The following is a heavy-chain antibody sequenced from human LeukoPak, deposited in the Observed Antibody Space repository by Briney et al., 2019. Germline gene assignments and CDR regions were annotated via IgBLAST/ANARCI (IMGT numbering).Heavy chain of an antibody. V-gene: IGHV3-23*01. D-gene: IGHD3-10*01. CDR1: GFTFSSYA. CDR2: ISGSAGCT. Sequence: GGSLRLSCTASGFTFSSYAMSWIRQAPGQGLEWVSSISGSAGCTYYAHSVKGRFTISRDNSKNTLYLQMNSLRSEDTAVYYCAKNLYYYGSGSYSTTDYWGQGTLVTVSS. J-gene: IGHJ4*02. CDR3: AKNLYYYGSGSYSTTDY.